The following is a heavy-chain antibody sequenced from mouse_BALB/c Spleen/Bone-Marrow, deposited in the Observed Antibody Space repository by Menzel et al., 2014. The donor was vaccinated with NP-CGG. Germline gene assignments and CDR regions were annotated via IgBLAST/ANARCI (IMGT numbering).Heavy chain of an antibody. CDR3: ARNSGTWRFDY. J-gene: IGHJ2*01. CDR1: GFSLSRYS. V-gene: IGHV2-6-4*01. Sequence: AQVVESGPGLVAPSQSLSITCTVSGFSLSRYSVHWVRQPPGKGLEWLGMIWGGGSTDYNSALKSRLVISKDNSKGQVFLKMNILQADDTAMYSCARNSGTWRFDYWSQGTTLAGSS. CDR2: IWGGGST. D-gene: IGHD3-2*02.